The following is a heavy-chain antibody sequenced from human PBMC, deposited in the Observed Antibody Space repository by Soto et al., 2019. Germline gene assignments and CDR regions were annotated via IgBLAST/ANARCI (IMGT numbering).Heavy chain of an antibody. Sequence: QVQLVESGGGVVQPGRSLRLSCAASGFTFSSYGMHWVRLAPGKGLEWVAVIWYDGSNKYYADSVKGRFTISRDNSKNTLYLQMNSLRAEDTAVYYCARGEWLVLSGSYNWFDPWGQGTLVTVSS. V-gene: IGHV3-33*01. CDR2: IWYDGSNK. J-gene: IGHJ5*02. D-gene: IGHD6-19*01. CDR3: ARGEWLVLSGSYNWFDP. CDR1: GFTFSSYG.